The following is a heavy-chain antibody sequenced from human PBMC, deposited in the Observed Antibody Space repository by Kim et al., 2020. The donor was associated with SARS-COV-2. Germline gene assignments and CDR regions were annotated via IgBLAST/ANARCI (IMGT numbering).Heavy chain of an antibody. CDR3: AKSVNFDYVWGSYRSPFDY. J-gene: IGHJ4*02. D-gene: IGHD3-16*02. CDR2: ISGSGGST. CDR1: GFTFSSYA. V-gene: IGHV3-23*01. Sequence: GGSLRLSCAASGFTFSSYAMSWVRQAPGKGLEWVSAISGSGGSTYYADSVKGRFTISRDNSKNTLYLQMNSLRAEDTAVYDCAKSVNFDYVWGSYRSPFDYWGQGTLVTVSS.